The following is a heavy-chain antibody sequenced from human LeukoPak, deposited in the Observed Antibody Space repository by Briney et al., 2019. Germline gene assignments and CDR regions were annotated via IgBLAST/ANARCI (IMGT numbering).Heavy chain of an antibody. CDR3: ANLVATNSDDTKLQ. J-gene: IGHJ4*02. CDR1: GFTSSSYA. Sequence: GGSLRLSCAASGFTSSSYAMSWVRQAPGKGLEWVSAISGSGGSTYYADSVKGRFTISRDNSKNTLYLQMNSLRAEDTAVYYCANLVATNSDDTKLQWGQGTLVTVSS. D-gene: IGHD5-12*01. CDR2: ISGSGGST. V-gene: IGHV3-23*01.